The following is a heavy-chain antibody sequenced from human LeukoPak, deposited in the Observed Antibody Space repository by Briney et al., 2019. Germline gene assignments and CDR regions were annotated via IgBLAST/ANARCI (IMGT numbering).Heavy chain of an antibody. CDR2: IYPGDSDT. D-gene: IGHD6-19*01. CDR1: GYNFATYW. Sequence: GESLKISCKGSGYNFATYWIGWVRQMPGKGLEWMGIIYPGDSDTRYSPSFQGQVTISADKSISTAYLQWSSLKASDTAMYYCARLATGAVAGGDYWGQGTLVTVSS. CDR3: ARLATGAVAGGDY. J-gene: IGHJ4*02. V-gene: IGHV5-51*01.